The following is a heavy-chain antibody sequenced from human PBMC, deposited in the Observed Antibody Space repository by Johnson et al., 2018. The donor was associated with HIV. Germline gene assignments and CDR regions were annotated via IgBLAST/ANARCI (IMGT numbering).Heavy chain of an antibody. J-gene: IGHJ3*02. CDR1: GFTFSSFG. CDR2: IWYDGTNK. V-gene: IGHV3-33*01. Sequence: QMQLVESGGGVVQPGRSLRLSCAASGFTFSSFGMHWVRQAPGKGLEWVAVIWYDGTNKYYADSVKGRFTISRDNSKNTLYLQMHSLRAEDTAVYYCARGMEANCSGGSCYSAAFDIWGQGTMVTVSS. D-gene: IGHD2-15*01. CDR3: ARGMEANCSGGSCYSAAFDI.